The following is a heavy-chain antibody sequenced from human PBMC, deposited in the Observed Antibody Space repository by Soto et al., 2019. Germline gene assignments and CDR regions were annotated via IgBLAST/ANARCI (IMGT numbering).Heavy chain of an antibody. J-gene: IGHJ4*02. CDR3: XXXXXXXXXXVDF. Sequence: EVQLVESGGGLVQPGRSLRLSCVGSGFDFDDHAMSWVRQAPGKGLEWVAGISWNGAYIGYASSVRGRFTISRDDAKXXXXXXXXXXXXXXXXXXXXXXXXXXXXXXVDFWGQGTLVTVSS. CDR1: GFDFDDHA. CDR2: ISWNGAYI. V-gene: IGHV3-9*01.